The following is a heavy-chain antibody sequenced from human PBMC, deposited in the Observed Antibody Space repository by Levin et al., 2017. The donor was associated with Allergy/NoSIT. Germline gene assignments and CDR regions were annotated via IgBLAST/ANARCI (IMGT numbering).Heavy chain of an antibody. D-gene: IGHD2-2*01. CDR3: ATFDIVVVPVNYYYYYMDG. Sequence: GGSLRLSCAASGFTFSSYWMHWVRQAPGKGLVWVSRINSDGSSTSYADSVKGRFTISRDNAKNTLYLQMNSLRAEDTAVYYCATFDIVVVPVNYYYYYMDGWGKGTTVTVSS. J-gene: IGHJ6*03. CDR2: INSDGSST. V-gene: IGHV3-74*01. CDR1: GFTFSSYW.